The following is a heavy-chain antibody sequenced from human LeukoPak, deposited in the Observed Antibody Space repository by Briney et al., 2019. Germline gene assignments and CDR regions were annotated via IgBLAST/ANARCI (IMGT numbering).Heavy chain of an antibody. V-gene: IGHV4-39*01. CDR1: GGSISSSSYY. CDR3: ANLPDNYYGMDV. J-gene: IGHJ6*02. D-gene: IGHD2-2*01. CDR2: IYYSGST. Sequence: SETLSLTCTVSGGSISSSSYYWGWIRQPPGKGLEWIGSIYYSGSTYYNPSLKSRVTISVDTSKNQFSLKLSSVTAADTAVYYCANLPDNYYGMDVWGQGTTVTVSS.